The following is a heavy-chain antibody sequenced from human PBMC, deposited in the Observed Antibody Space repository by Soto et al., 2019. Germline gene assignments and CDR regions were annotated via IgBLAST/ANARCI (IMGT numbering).Heavy chain of an antibody. V-gene: IGHV1-2*02. CDR2: INPNSGGT. Sequence: GASVKVSCKASGYTFTGYYMHWVRQAPGQGLEWMGWINPNSGGTNYAQKFQGRVTMTRDTSISTAYMELSRLRSDDTAVYYCARATVPAAADWFDPWGQGTLVTAPQ. CDR3: ARATVPAAADWFDP. J-gene: IGHJ5*02. D-gene: IGHD2-2*01. CDR1: GYTFTGYY.